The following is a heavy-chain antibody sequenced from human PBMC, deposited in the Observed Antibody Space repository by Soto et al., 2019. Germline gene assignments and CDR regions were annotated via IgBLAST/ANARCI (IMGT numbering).Heavy chain of an antibody. CDR3: ARVPTRGFQWFGDSFFDS. V-gene: IGHV3-48*01. D-gene: IGHD3-10*01. J-gene: IGHJ4*02. CDR2: ISRSSSTI. CDR1: GFTFSSYS. Sequence: PGGSLRLSCAASGFTFSSYSMNWVRQAPGKGLEWLSYISRSSSTIYYADSVKGRFTISRDNAKNSLYLQMNSLRAEDTAVYYCARVPTRGFQWFGDSFFDSWGQGTLVTVSS.